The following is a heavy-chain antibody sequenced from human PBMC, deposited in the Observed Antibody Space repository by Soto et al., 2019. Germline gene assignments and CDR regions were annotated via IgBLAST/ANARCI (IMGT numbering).Heavy chain of an antibody. CDR1: GGSISSSSYY. V-gene: IGHV4-39*01. CDR2: IYYSGST. CDR3: ARLGWYYKRIDP. D-gene: IGHD2-15*01. J-gene: IGHJ5*02. Sequence: QLQLQESGPGLVKPSETLSLTCTVSGGSISSSSYYWGWIRQPPGKGLEWIGSIYYSGSTYYNPSLKSRVTISVDTSKNQFSLKLSSVTAADTAVYYCARLGWYYKRIDPWGQGTLVTVSS.